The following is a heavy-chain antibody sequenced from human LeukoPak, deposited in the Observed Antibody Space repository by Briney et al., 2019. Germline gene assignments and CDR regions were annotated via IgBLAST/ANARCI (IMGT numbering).Heavy chain of an antibody. CDR2: IYHSGST. CDR3: ARGIGAADF. V-gene: IGHV4-30-2*01. D-gene: IGHD3-16*01. J-gene: IGHJ4*02. CDR1: GGSISSGGCY. Sequence: SETLSLTCTVSGGSISSGGCYWSWIRQPPGKGLEWIGYIYHSGSTYYNPSLKSRVTISVDRSKNQFSLKLSSVTAADTAVYYCARGIGAADFWGQGTLVTVSS.